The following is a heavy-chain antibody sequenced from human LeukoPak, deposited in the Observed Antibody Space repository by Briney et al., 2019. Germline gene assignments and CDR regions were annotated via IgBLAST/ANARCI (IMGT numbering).Heavy chain of an antibody. J-gene: IGHJ5*02. D-gene: IGHD3-9*01. CDR1: GFTFSSYS. V-gene: IGHV3-21*01. CDR2: ISSSSSYI. CDR3: ARDAPYYDILTGYSNWFDP. Sequence: GGSLRLSCAASGFTFSSYSMNWVRQAPGKGLEWVSSISSSSSYIYYADSVEGRFTISRDNAKNSLYLQMNSLRAEDTAVYYCARDAPYYDILTGYSNWFDPWGQGTLVTASS.